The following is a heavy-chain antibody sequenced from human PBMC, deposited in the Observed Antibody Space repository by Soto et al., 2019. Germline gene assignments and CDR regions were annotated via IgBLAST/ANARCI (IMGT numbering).Heavy chain of an antibody. Sequence: PAESLRLSSASSGFTFSIYSMNWVRQAPGKGRDWISSISSISSYIYYADSVKGRFTISRDNAKNSLYLQMNSLRAEDTAVYYWAGDSRTGIAIFGVVDFDYWGQGTLVTVSS. CDR1: GFTFSIYS. D-gene: IGHD3-3*01. J-gene: IGHJ4*02. CDR2: ISSISSYI. V-gene: IGHV3-21*01. CDR3: AGDSRTGIAIFGVVDFDY.